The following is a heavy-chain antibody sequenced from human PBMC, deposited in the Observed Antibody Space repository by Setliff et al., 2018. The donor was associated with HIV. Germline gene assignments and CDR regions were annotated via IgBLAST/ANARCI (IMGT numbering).Heavy chain of an antibody. J-gene: IGHJ4*02. CDR1: GGTFSSYA. D-gene: IGHD3-22*01. Sequence: SVKVSCKASGGTFSSYAFSWVRQAPGQGLEWMGGIIPISGRTNYAQKFQGRVTMTSDTSTNTVYMDLSSLRSDDTALYFCARRVSYASSGYPLGYWGQGTQVTVS. V-gene: IGHV1-69*05. CDR2: IIPISGRT. CDR3: ARRVSYASSGYPLGY.